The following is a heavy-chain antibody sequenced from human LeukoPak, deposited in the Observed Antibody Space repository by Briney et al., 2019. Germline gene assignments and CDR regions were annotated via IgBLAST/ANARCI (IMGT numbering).Heavy chain of an antibody. CDR3: ARGSRLMVRGVIIRENWFDP. CDR2: IYYSGST. J-gene: IGHJ5*02. D-gene: IGHD3-10*01. Sequence: SETLSLTCTVSGGSISSSYSYWGWIRQPPGKGLEWIGNIYYSGSTYYNPSLKSRVTISVDTSKNHFSLKLSSVTAADTAVYYCARGSRLMVRGVIIRENWFDPWGQGTLVTVSS. CDR1: GGSISSSYSY. V-gene: IGHV4-39*07.